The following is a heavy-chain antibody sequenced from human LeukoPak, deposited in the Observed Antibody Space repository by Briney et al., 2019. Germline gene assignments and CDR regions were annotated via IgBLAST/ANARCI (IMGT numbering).Heavy chain of an antibody. CDR3: TRVSRIDYGSNPEGDV. CDR1: GSSISGYY. D-gene: IGHD4-23*01. Sequence: SETLSLTCTVSGSSISGYYWNWIRQPAGKGLEWIGRLHPSGATNYNPSLKSRITMSLDTSKNQFSLKLSSVTTADTAVYYCTRVSRIDYGSNPEGDVWGKGTTVIVSS. V-gene: IGHV4-4*07. J-gene: IGHJ6*04. CDR2: LHPSGAT.